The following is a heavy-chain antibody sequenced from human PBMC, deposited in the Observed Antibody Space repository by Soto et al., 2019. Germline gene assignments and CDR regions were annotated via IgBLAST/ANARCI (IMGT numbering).Heavy chain of an antibody. V-gene: IGHV3-30*18. CDR2: ISYDGSNK. J-gene: IGHJ6*02. CDR3: AKDQITGTTRYGMDV. Sequence: GRSLRLSCAASGFTFSSYGMHRVRQAPGKGLEWVAVISYDGSNKYYADSVKGRFTISRDNSKNTLYLQMNSLRAEDTAVYYCAKDQITGTTRYGMDVWGQGTTVTVSS. CDR1: GFTFSSYG. D-gene: IGHD1-7*01.